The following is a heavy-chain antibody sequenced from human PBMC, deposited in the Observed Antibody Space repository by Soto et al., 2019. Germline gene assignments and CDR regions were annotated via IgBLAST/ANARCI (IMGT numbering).Heavy chain of an antibody. CDR1: GHTFPYRH. CDR2: IRPDNGNR. V-gene: IGHV1-18*01. J-gene: IGHJ1*01. Sequence: ASVKVSCKASGHTFPYRHLHWVRQAPGQGLEWVGWIRPDNGNRKSAQRLQGRVTLTTDTSASTAYMELRSLTSDDTAMYYCARDTESNRYNDWGQGTLVTVS. D-gene: IGHD1-20*01. CDR3: ARDTESNRYND.